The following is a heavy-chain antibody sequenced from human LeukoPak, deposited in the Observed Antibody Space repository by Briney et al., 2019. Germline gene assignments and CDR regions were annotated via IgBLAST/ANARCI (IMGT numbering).Heavy chain of an antibody. CDR2: ISYDGSNK. V-gene: IGHV3-30*03. CDR1: GFTFSSYG. J-gene: IGHJ4*02. D-gene: IGHD3-22*01. Sequence: PGGSLRLSCAASGFTFSSYGMHWVRQAPGKGLEWVAVISYDGSNKYYADSVKGRFTISRDNSKNTLYLQMNSLRAEDTAVYCCAILAMYYDSSGYTFDYWGQGTLVTVSS. CDR3: AILAMYYDSSGYTFDY.